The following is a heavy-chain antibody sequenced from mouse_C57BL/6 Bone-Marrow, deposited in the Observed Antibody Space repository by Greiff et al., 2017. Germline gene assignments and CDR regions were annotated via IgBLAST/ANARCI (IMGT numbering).Heavy chain of an antibody. D-gene: IGHD2-3*01. J-gene: IGHJ3*01. V-gene: IGHV10-1*01. CDR3: VGDGYYPPWFAY. Sequence: EVKLVESGGGLVQPTGSLKLSCAASGFSFNTSAMNWVRQAPGKGLEWVARLRSKSNNYATYYADSVKDRFTISRDDSESMLYLQMHIFKTEDAAMYYCVGDGYYPPWFAYWGQGTLVTVSA. CDR1: GFSFNTSA. CDR2: LRSKSNNYAT.